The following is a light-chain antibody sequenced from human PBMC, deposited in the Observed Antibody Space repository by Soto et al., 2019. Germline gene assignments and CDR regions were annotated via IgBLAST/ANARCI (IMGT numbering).Light chain of an antibody. CDR3: SAYTGSYTHV. J-gene: IGLJ1*01. CDR2: EVS. Sequence: QSVLTQPASVSGSPGQSITISCTGTSSDIGNYDFVSWYQQVPGTAPKAMIYEVSSRPSGVSNRFSGSKSGNTASLTISGLQAEDETYYYCSAYTGSYTHVFGTGTNVTVL. V-gene: IGLV2-14*01. CDR1: SSDIGNYDF.